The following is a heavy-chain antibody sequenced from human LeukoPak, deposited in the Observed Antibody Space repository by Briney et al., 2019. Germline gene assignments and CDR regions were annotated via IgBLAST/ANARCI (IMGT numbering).Heavy chain of an antibody. CDR1: GFTLDADG. CDR3: AKVSWSRASRDF. V-gene: IGHV3-23*01. J-gene: IGHJ4*02. Sequence: GESLKISCEASGFTLDADGLTWVRQAPGKGLERVSAIQGSHESTFYADFVKGRFTISRDRSRNTLYLQMRNLRAEDTAVYYCAKVSWSRASRDFWGQGTLVTVSS. CDR2: IQGSHEST. D-gene: IGHD2-8*02.